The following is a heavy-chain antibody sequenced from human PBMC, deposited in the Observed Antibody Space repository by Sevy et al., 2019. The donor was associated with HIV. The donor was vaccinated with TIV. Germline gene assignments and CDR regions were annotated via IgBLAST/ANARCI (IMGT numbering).Heavy chain of an antibody. Sequence: SETLSLTCTVSGGSISSYYWGWIRQPAGKGLEWIGRIYTSGSTNYNPSHKSRVTMSVDTSKNQFSLKLSSVTAADTAVYYCARGKGYSSSWYRNWFDPWGQGTLVTVSS. D-gene: IGHD6-13*01. CDR2: IYTSGST. CDR3: ARGKGYSSSWYRNWFDP. V-gene: IGHV4-4*07. J-gene: IGHJ5*02. CDR1: GGSISSYY.